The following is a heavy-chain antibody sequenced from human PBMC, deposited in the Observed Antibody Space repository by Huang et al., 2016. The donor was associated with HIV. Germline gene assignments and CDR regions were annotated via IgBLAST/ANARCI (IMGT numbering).Heavy chain of an antibody. CDR1: GYTFTSYG. Sequence: QIQLVQSGPAVKKPGASVKVACKASGYTFTSYGISWVQQAPGQGLEWLGSISSYMGHATLAQTVQGRVTMTRDTSTNTAYMELKSLRSDDTSVYYCARITLTGYFDYWGQGTLVTVSS. D-gene: IGHD3-9*01. V-gene: IGHV1-18*01. CDR3: ARITLTGYFDY. CDR2: ISSYMGHA. J-gene: IGHJ4*02.